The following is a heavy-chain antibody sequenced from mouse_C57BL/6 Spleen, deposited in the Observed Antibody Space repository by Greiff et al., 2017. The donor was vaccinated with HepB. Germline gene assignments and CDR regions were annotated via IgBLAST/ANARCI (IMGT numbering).Heavy chain of an antibody. CDR3: ARSDGYYGSAMDY. J-gene: IGHJ4*01. CDR1: GYAFSSSW. V-gene: IGHV1-82*01. D-gene: IGHD2-3*01. CDR2: IYPGDGDT. Sequence: QVQLQQSGPELVKPGASVKISCKASGYAFSSSWMNWVKQRPGKGLEWIGRIYPGDGDTNYNGKFKGKATLTADKSSSTAYMQLSSLTSEDSAVYFCARSDGYYGSAMDYWGQGTSVTVSS.